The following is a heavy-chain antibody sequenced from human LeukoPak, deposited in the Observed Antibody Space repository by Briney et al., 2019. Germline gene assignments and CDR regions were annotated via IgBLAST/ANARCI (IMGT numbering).Heavy chain of an antibody. J-gene: IGHJ4*02. Sequence: PGGSLRLSCAASGFTFSSYWMHWVRQAPGKGLLWVSRINTDGSSTYYADSVKGRFTISRDNAKNTLYLQMNSLRAEETAVYYCARDHYGGNSDYWGQGTLVTVSS. CDR3: ARDHYGGNSDY. D-gene: IGHD4-23*01. CDR1: GFTFSSYW. CDR2: INTDGSST. V-gene: IGHV3-74*01.